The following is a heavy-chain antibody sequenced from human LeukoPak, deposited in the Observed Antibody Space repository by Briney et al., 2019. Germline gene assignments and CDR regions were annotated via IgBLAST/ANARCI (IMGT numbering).Heavy chain of an antibody. V-gene: IGHV4-4*07. CDR1: GGSISSYY. D-gene: IGHD1-26*01. CDR3: ARATHSGSLAPFDY. J-gene: IGHJ4*02. Sequence: SETLSLTRTVSGGSISSYYWSWIRQPAGKGLEWIGRIYTSGSTNYNPSLKSRVTMSVHTSKNQFSLKLSSVTAADTAVYYCARATHSGSLAPFDYWGQGTLVTVSS. CDR2: IYTSGST.